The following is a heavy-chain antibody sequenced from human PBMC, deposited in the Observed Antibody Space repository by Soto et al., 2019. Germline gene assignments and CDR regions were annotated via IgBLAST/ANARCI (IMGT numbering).Heavy chain of an antibody. CDR3: VRGGSGDFDY. Sequence: EVHLVESGGGLVKPGGSLRLSCAASGFTFISHSMNWVRQAPGKGLEWVSSISSSSTYIYYSDSLKGRFTIFRDNAKNSLYLQMNSLRAEDTAVYYCVRGGSGDFDYWGQGTLVTVSS. D-gene: IGHD2-15*01. J-gene: IGHJ4*02. CDR2: ISSSSTYI. CDR1: GFTFISHS. V-gene: IGHV3-21*01.